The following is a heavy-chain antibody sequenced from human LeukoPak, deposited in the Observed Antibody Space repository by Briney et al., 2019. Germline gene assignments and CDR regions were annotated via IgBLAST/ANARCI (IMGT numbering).Heavy chain of an antibody. CDR2: ISWNSGSI. J-gene: IGHJ4*02. CDR1: GFTFDDYA. Sequence: PGRPLRLSCAASGFTFDDYAMHWVRQAPGKGLEWVSGISWNSGSIGYADSVKGRFTISRDNAKNSLYLQMNSPRAEDMALYYCAKDWSDFWSGYYENWGQGTLVTVSS. V-gene: IGHV3-9*03. D-gene: IGHD3-3*01. CDR3: AKDWSDFWSGYYEN.